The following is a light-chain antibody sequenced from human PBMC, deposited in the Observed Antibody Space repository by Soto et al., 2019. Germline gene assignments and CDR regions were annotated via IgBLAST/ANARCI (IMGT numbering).Light chain of an antibody. CDR1: QSVSSK. J-gene: IGKJ1*01. Sequence: EIVLTQSPGTRSVSPGEIATLSCRASQSVSSKLAWYQQKPGQAPRLLFYGASTGATGIPARFSGSGSETEFTLSISSLQSEDFAVYYCQQHNNWPGTFGQGTKVEL. CDR3: QQHNNWPGT. V-gene: IGKV3-15*01. CDR2: GAS.